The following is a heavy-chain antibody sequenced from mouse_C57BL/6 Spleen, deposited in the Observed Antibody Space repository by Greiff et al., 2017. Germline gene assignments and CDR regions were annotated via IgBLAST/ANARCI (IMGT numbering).Heavy chain of an antibody. CDR2: ISSGSSTI. D-gene: IGHD2-5*01. V-gene: IGHV5-17*01. CDR1: GFTFSDYG. CDR3: ASRRSNYEDWYFDV. Sequence: EVKLVESGGGLVKPGGSLKLSCAASGFTFSDYGMHWVRQAPEKGLEWVAYISSGSSTIYYADTVQGRFTISRYNAKNTLFLQMTSLSSEDTAMYYCASRRSNYEDWYFDVWGTGTTVTVSS. J-gene: IGHJ1*03.